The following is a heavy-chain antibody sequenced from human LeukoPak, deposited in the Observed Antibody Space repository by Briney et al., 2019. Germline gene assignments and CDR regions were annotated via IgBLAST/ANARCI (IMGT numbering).Heavy chain of an antibody. CDR3: ARGFILTGYAFDY. CDR2: ISSSSSYI. Sequence: GGSLRLSCAASGFTFSSYSMNWVRQAPGKGLEWVSSISSSSSYIYYADSVKGRFTISRDNAKNSLYLQMNSLRAEDTAVYYCARGFILTGYAFDYWGQGTLVTVSS. V-gene: IGHV3-21*01. CDR1: GFTFSSYS. J-gene: IGHJ4*02. D-gene: IGHD3-9*01.